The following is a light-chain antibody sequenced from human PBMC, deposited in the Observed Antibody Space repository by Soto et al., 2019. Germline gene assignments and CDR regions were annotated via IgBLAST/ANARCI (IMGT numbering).Light chain of an antibody. CDR3: QQYNSYSWT. CDR1: QTISTY. CDR2: DAS. J-gene: IGKJ5*01. V-gene: IGKV1-5*01. Sequence: EIQITPSPSSLSASVGDRVTITCRASQTISTYLNWYQQKPGKAPRLLIYDASSLLSGVPSRFSGSGSGTEFTLTISSLQPDDFATYYCQQYNSYSWTFGQGTRLE.